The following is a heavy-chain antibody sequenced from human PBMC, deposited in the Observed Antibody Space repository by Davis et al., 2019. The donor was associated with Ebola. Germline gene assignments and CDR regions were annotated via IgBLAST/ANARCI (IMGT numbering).Heavy chain of an antibody. CDR1: GFTFSGYV. Sequence: GESLKISCEGSGFTFSGYVIHCVRHGPGKGLEWVAFLSYDGSSQYYADSVKGRFTISRDNSKNTLYLQMNSLRAEDTAVYYCAKINYGDYYYYGMDVWGQGTTVTVSS. D-gene: IGHD4-17*01. CDR2: LSYDGSSQ. J-gene: IGHJ6*02. CDR3: AKINYGDYYYYGMDV. V-gene: IGHV3-30*18.